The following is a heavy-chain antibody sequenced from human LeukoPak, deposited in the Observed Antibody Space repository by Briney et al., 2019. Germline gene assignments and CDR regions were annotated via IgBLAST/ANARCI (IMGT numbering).Heavy chain of an antibody. D-gene: IGHD3-22*01. Sequence: ASVKVSCKASGYTFTNYGIFWVRQAPGQGLEWMGWISAYSGNTNYAQKLQGRVTMTTETSTSTAYMELESLRSDDTAVYYCAISQGSYYDTSGYLGGDYWGQGTQVTVSS. V-gene: IGHV1-18*01. CDR2: ISAYSGNT. CDR1: GYTFTNYG. J-gene: IGHJ4*02. CDR3: AISQGSYYDTSGYLGGDY.